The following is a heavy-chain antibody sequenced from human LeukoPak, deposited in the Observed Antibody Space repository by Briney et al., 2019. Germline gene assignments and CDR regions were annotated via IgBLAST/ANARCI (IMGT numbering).Heavy chain of an antibody. D-gene: IGHD3-22*01. J-gene: IGHJ3*02. V-gene: IGHV1-69*13. CDR3: ARTGKDSSGWAYAFDI. CDR1: GGTFSSYA. CDR2: IIPIFGTA. Sequence: ASVKVSCKASGGTFSSYAISWVRQAPGQGLEWMGGIIPIFGTANYAQKFQGRVTITADESTSTAYMELSGLRSEDTAVYYCARTGKDSSGWAYAFDIWGQGTMVTVSS.